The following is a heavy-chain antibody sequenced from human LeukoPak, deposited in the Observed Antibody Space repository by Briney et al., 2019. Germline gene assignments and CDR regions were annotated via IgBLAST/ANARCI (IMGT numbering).Heavy chain of an antibody. Sequence: ASVKVSCKASGYTFTGYYMHWVRQAPGQGLEWMGWINPNSGGTNYPQNFQGRVTMTRDTSISTAYMELSRLRSDDTALYYCARASGRYSDAFDIWGQGTMVTVSS. D-gene: IGHD1-26*01. V-gene: IGHV1-2*02. CDR2: INPNSGGT. J-gene: IGHJ3*02. CDR1: GYTFTGYY. CDR3: ARASGRYSDAFDI.